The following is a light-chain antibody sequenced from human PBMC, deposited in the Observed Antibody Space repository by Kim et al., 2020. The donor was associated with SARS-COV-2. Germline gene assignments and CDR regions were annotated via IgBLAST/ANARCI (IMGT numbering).Light chain of an antibody. CDR2: ANN. Sequence: QGVSISCTGNTYNLGAGIDEHWYQLLPGTAPRLVVYANNKRPSGVPDRFSGSKSGTSAALAITGLQAEDEADDYCQSYDTSLGGSVFGGGTQLTDL. CDR1: TYNLGAGID. V-gene: IGLV1-40*01. CDR3: QSYDTSLGGSV. J-gene: IGLJ3*02.